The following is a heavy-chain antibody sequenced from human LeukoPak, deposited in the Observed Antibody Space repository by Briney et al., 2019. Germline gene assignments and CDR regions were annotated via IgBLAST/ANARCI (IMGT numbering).Heavy chain of an antibody. J-gene: IGHJ5*02. V-gene: IGHV3-48*03. CDR2: ISDSGTTI. Sequence: PGGSLRLSCAASGFTFSSYEMNWVRQAPGKGLEWISYISDSGTTINYADSVKGRFTISRDNAKNSLYLQMNSLRAEDTAVYYCVRDHSGWPLDPWGQGTLVTVSS. CDR1: GFTFSSYE. D-gene: IGHD5-12*01. CDR3: VRDHSGWPLDP.